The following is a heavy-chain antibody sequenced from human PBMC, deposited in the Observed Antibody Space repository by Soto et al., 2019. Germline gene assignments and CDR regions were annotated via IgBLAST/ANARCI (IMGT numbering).Heavy chain of an antibody. CDR3: ARGTPLPVLSNWFHP. V-gene: IGHV1-2*02. CDR1: GYTFTGYY. CDR2: INPNSGGT. D-gene: IGHD6-6*01. Sequence: ASVKVSCKASGYTFTGYYMHWVRQAPGQGLEWMGWINPNSGGTNYAQKFQGRVTMTRDTSISAAYMELSRLRSDDTAVYYCARGTPLPVLSNWFHPWGQGTLVTVSS. J-gene: IGHJ5*02.